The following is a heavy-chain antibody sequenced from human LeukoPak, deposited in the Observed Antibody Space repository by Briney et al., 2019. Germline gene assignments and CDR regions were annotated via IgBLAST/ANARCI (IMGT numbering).Heavy chain of an antibody. CDR1: GFTFSDYY. CDR3: ARIRGYSYGSTPY. Sequence: GGPLRLSCAASGFTFSDYYMSWIRQAPGKGLEWVSYISSSGSTIYYADSVKGRFTISRDNAKNSLYLQMNSLRAENTAVYYCARIRGYSYGSTPYWGQGTLVTVSS. V-gene: IGHV3-11*01. J-gene: IGHJ4*02. CDR2: ISSSGSTI. D-gene: IGHD5-18*01.